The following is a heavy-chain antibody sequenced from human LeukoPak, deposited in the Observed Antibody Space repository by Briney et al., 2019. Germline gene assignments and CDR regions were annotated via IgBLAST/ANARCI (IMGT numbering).Heavy chain of an antibody. CDR3: ARVRSAAAGPLDY. D-gene: IGHD6-13*01. V-gene: IGHV3-30*02. CDR1: GFTFSSYG. J-gene: IGHJ4*02. CDR2: IRYDGSNK. Sequence: GGSLRLSCAASGFTFSSYGMHWVRQAPGKGLEWVAFIRYDGSNKYYADSVKGRLTISRDNSKNTLYLQMNSLRAEDTAVYHCARVRSAAAGPLDYWGQGTLVTVSS.